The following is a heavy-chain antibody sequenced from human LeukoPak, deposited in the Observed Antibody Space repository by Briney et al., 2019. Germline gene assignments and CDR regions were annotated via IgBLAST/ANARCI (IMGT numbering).Heavy chain of an antibody. V-gene: IGHV4-34*01. D-gene: IGHD4-17*01. CDR1: GGSFSGYY. CDR2: INPSGDT. Sequence: SETLSLTCTVYGGSFSGYYWLWVRQPPGKGLEWIGEINPSGDTSYNPSLKNRVTISVDTSRNQFSLKLTSVTAADTAVYYCARQRFGTVTPVADWGQGTLVTVSS. CDR3: ARQRFGTVTPVAD. J-gene: IGHJ4*02.